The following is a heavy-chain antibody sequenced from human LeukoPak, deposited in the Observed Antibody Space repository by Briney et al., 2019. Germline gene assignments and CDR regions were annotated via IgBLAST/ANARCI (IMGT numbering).Heavy chain of an antibody. CDR3: AKEGRSGSYFDL. CDR1: GFTFRSNT. D-gene: IGHD3-3*01. Sequence: PGGSLRLSCAASGFTFRSNTMNWVRHAPGKGLDWFSAISSSGGRTSYADSVKGRFTHSRDNAKNSLYLQMNSLRAADTAISYCAKEGRSGSYFDLWAQGPLVSVSS. V-gene: IGHV3-23*01. CDR2: ISSSGGRT. J-gene: IGHJ4*02.